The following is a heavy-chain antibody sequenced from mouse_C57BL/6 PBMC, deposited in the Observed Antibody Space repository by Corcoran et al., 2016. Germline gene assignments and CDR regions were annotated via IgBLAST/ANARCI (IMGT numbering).Heavy chain of an antibody. CDR3: ARGSSYFDY. Sequence: QIQLVQSGPELKKPGETVKISCKASGYTFTTYGMSWVKQAPGKGLKWMGWINTYSGVPTYADDFKGRFAFSLETSASTAYLQIKNLKNEDTSTYCGARGSSYFDYWGEGTTLTVS. D-gene: IGHD1-1*01. CDR1: GYTFTTYG. J-gene: IGHJ2*01. V-gene: IGHV9-3*01. CDR2: INTYSGVP.